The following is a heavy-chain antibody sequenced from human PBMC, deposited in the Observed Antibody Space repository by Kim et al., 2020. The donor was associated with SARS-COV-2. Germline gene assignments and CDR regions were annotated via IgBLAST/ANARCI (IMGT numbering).Heavy chain of an antibody. Sequence: SQTLSLTCAISGDSVSSNSAAWHWIRQSPSRGLEWLGRTYYRSKWSNDYRVSVKSRVTINPDTSKNQFSLQLNSVTPEDTAVYYCATGISGMDVWGQGTTVTVSS. CDR1: GDSVSSNSAA. J-gene: IGHJ6*02. CDR2: TYYRSKWSN. CDR3: ATGISGMDV. D-gene: IGHD5-12*01. V-gene: IGHV6-1*01.